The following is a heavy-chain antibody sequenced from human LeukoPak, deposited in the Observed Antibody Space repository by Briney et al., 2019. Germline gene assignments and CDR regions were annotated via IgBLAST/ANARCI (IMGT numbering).Heavy chain of an antibody. CDR2: ITGSGGST. J-gene: IGHJ6*03. D-gene: IGHD3-10*01. CDR3: ARVAMVRGVVKTKYYYYYMDV. CDR1: GFTFSRYG. V-gene: IGHV3-23*01. Sequence: GGSLRLSCAASGFTFSRYGMTWVSQAPGKRLELVSAITGSGGSTYYADSVKGRFTISRDNAKNSLYLQMNSLRAEDTALYYCARVAMVRGVVKTKYYYYYMDVWGKGTTVTVSS.